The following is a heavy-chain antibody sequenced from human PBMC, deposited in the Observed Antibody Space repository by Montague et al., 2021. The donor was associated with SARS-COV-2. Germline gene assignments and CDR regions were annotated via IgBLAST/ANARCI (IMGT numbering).Heavy chain of an antibody. CDR3: ARATFDWLYQIDY. Sequence: SLRLSCAASGFTFDVYGMSWVRQAPGKGLEWVSSITSSSTYIYYADSVKGRFTISRDNAKNSLYLQMNSLRAEDTAVYYCARATFDWLYQIDYWGQGTLVTVSS. J-gene: IGHJ4*02. CDR2: ITSSSTYI. D-gene: IGHD3-9*01. V-gene: IGHV3-21*01. CDR1: GFTFDVYG.